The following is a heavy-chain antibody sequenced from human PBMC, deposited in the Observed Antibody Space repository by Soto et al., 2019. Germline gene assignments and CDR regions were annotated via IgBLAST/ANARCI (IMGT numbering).Heavy chain of an antibody. D-gene: IGHD2-8*02. CDR2: IYHSGST. V-gene: IGHV4-30-4*01. Sequence: SETLSLICTVSGGSISSGDYYWSWIRQPPGKGLEWIGYIYHSGSTYYNPSLKSRVTISVDTSKNQFSLKLTSVTAADTAVYYCARDKITGLFDYWGQGTLVTVSS. CDR1: GGSISSGDYY. CDR3: ARDKITGLFDY. J-gene: IGHJ4*02.